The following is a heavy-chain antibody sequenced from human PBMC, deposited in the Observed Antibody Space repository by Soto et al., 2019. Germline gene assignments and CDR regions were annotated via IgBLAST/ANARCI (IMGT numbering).Heavy chain of an antibody. CDR1: GYSFTRYG. CDR3: AMVDVYVTPSPQDV. V-gene: IGHV1-18*01. D-gene: IGHD3-16*01. J-gene: IGHJ6*01. CDR2: INTYNGNT. Sequence: QVQLVQSRAEVKNPGASVKVSCKASGYSFTRYGIAWARQAPGQGLEWMGWINTYNGNTNYAQNLQGRVTLTTDTSTSTAYMELTSVRSNDTAIYYCAMVDVYVTPSPQDVW.